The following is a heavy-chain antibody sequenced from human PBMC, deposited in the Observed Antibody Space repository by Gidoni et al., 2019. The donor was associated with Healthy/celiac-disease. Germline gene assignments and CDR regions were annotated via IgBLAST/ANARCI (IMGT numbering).Heavy chain of an antibody. CDR2: ISWIGGSI. J-gene: IGHJ4*02. V-gene: IGHV3-9*01. Sequence: EVQLVDSGGGLVQPGRSLSLSCAASGFTFAASAVHWVRHAPGKVLEWVAGISWIGGSIGYAYYVKGGFTICSDNTTNSLYLQMNSMRDEDTALYYCAKEAEYYDFWSGSLDYWGQGTLVTVSS. CDR1: GFTFAASA. D-gene: IGHD3-3*01. CDR3: AKEAEYYDFWSGSLDY.